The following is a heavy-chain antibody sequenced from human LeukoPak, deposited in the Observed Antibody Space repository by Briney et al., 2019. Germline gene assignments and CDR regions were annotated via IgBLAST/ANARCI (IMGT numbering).Heavy chain of an antibody. V-gene: IGHV1-2*02. CDR3: ARGPTGSSSRGVWYFDY. J-gene: IGHJ4*02. CDR2: INPNSGGT. CDR1: GYTFTGYY. D-gene: IGHD6-13*01. Sequence: ASVKVSCKASGYTFTGYYMHWVRQAPGQGLEWMGWINPNSGGTNYAQKFQGRVTMTRNTSISTAYMELSSLRSEDTAVYYCARGPTGSSSRGVWYFDYWGQGTLVTVSS.